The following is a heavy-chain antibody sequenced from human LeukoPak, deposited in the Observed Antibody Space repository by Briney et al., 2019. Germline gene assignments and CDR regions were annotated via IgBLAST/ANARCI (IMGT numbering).Heavy chain of an antibody. V-gene: IGHV4-39*01. CDR2: ISYSGST. J-gene: IGHJ4*02. Sequence: SETLSLTCTVSGGSISSSSYFWAWIRQPPGKGLEWIGSISYSGSTYYNPSLKSRVTISADTSKNQFSLTLSSVTAADTAAYYCARQGIVGSDYWGQGTLVIVSS. CDR3: ARQGIVGSDY. D-gene: IGHD3-16*02. CDR1: GGSISSSSYF.